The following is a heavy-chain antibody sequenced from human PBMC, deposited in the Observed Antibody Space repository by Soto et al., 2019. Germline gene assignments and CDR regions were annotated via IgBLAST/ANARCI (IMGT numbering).Heavy chain of an antibody. Sequence: QVQLQQWGAGLLKPSETLSLTCAVYGGSFSGYYWSWIRQPPGKGLEWIGEINHSGSTNYNPSLKRRVTISVDTSKNQFSLKLSSVTAADTAVYYCAIGPTVDYWGQGTLVTVSS. CDR2: INHSGST. CDR3: AIGPTVDY. J-gene: IGHJ4*02. V-gene: IGHV4-34*01. CDR1: GGSFSGYY.